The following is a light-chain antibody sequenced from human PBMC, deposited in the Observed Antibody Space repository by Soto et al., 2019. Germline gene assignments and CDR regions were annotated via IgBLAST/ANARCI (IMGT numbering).Light chain of an antibody. CDR3: QQYNNWPPLT. CDR2: DAS. Sequence: DIQMTQSPSTLSASVGDRVTITCRASQSISSWLAWYQQKPGKAPKLLIYDASSLESGVPSRFSGSGSGTEFTLTISSLQSEDFAVYYCQQYNNWPPLTCGGGTKGDIK. V-gene: IGKV1-5*01. J-gene: IGKJ4*01. CDR1: QSISSW.